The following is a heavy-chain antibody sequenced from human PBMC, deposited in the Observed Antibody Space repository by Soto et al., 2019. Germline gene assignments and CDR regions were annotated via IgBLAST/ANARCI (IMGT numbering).Heavy chain of an antibody. D-gene: IGHD2-2*01. CDR1: GYSFTSYW. Sequence: EVQLVQSGEEVKKPGESLKISCKGSGYSFTSYWIGWVRQMPGKGLECMGIIYPGDSDTRYSPSFQGQVTISADKSISTADLQWGSLTASDTAMYYCARPTARGKNYYGMDVWGQGTTVTVSS. CDR3: ARPTARGKNYYGMDV. CDR2: IYPGDSDT. J-gene: IGHJ6*01. V-gene: IGHV5-51*03.